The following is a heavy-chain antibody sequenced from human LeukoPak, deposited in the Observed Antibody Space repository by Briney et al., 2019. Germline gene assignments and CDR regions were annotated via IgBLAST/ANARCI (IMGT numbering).Heavy chain of an antibody. D-gene: IGHD2-15*01. CDR2: ISSSGSTI. Sequence: PGGSLRLSCAASGFTFSSYEMNWVRQAPGKGLEWVSYISSSGSTIYYADSVKGRFTISRGNAKNSLYLQMNSLRAEDTAVYYCARISGSSIDYWGQGTLVTVSS. CDR3: ARISGSSIDY. V-gene: IGHV3-48*03. J-gene: IGHJ4*02. CDR1: GFTFSSYE.